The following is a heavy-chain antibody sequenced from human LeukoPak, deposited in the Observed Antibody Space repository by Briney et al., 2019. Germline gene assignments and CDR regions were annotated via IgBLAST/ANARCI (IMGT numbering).Heavy chain of an antibody. CDR3: AKDTVRTWIQNDLFDY. J-gene: IGHJ4*02. V-gene: IGHV4-38-2*02. Sequence: SETLSLTCSVSNSSISSDYYWGWIRQSPGKGLEWIGSIYHSGTTHYYPSLKNRVSMSIDTSRNQFSLQLNSVTAADTAIYYCAKDTVRTWIQNDLFDYWGQGTLVTVSS. CDR1: NSSISSDYY. CDR2: IYHSGTT. D-gene: IGHD5-18*01.